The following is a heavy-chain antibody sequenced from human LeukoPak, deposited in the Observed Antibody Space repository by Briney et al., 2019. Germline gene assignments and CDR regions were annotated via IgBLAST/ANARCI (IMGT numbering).Heavy chain of an antibody. Sequence: PGGSLRLSCAASGFTFSSYAMHWVRQAPGKGLEYVSAISSNGGSTYYANSVKGRFTISRDNSKNTLYLQMGSLRAEDMAVYYCARDPPMARGVSYYYYYMDVWGKGTTVTVSS. J-gene: IGHJ6*03. CDR1: GFTFSSYA. D-gene: IGHD3-10*01. CDR3: ARDPPMARGVSYYYYYMDV. V-gene: IGHV3-64*01. CDR2: ISSNGGST.